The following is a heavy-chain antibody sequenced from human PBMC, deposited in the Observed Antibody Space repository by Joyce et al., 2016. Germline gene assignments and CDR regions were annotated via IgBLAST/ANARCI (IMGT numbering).Heavy chain of an antibody. CDR2: FHPEDGDT. D-gene: IGHD3-16*01. Sequence: QVQLAQSGPEVKKPGASVKVSCKVSGKSLSGLSMHWVRHFPGKGLEWLGGFHPEDGDTMYAENLPGRVTMTEDMSTDTGNMELNSLTFEDTAVYYCAISSVHGWGVWVSWGQGTLVTVSS. V-gene: IGHV1-24*01. CDR3: AISSVHGWGVWVS. J-gene: IGHJ5*02. CDR1: GKSLSGLS.